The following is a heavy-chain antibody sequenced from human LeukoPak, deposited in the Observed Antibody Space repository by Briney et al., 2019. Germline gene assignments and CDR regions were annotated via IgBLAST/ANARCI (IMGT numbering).Heavy chain of an antibody. CDR3: ARRPGGYYGLGSRLDN. CDR1: GGSLSGAGYS. CDR2: VYYSGNT. J-gene: IGHJ4*02. V-gene: IGHV4-39*01. D-gene: IGHD3-10*01. Sequence: PSETLSLTRTLSGGSLSGAGYSSGSIRLPPGEGLEWIGSVYYSGNTDYNPSLKSRPTMSVNTTKNQFLLMLRTVTAADTAEYYCARRPGGYYGLGSRLDNWGQGTLVTVSS.